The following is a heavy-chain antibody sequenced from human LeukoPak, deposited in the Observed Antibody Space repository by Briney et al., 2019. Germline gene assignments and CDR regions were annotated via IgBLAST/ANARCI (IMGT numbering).Heavy chain of an antibody. CDR1: GFTFSSYG. Sequence: GRSLRLSCAASGFTFSSYGMHWVRQAPGKGLEWVAFIRYDGSNKYYADSVKGRFTISRDNSKNTLYLQMNSLRAEDTAVYYCAKRAYGSGSYYSDYWGQGTLVTVSS. D-gene: IGHD3-10*01. V-gene: IGHV3-30*02. CDR2: IRYDGSNK. J-gene: IGHJ4*02. CDR3: AKRAYGSGSYYSDY.